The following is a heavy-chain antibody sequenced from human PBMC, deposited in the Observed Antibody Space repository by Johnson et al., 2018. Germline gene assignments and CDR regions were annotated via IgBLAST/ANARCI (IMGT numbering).Heavy chain of an antibody. D-gene: IGHD4-11*01. V-gene: IGHV3-30*03. CDR1: GFTFSNFG. CDR2: ISYHGSNT. J-gene: IGHJ3*01. CDR3: ARNGGPSYRNLFFDV. Sequence: QVQLVQSGGGVVQPGRSLRLSCGASGFTFSNFGMHWVRQAPGKGLEWVADISYHGSNTYYADSVKGRFTISRDNSKNTLYLQMNSLRIDDTAVYYCARNGGPSYRNLFFDVWGQGTMVTVSS.